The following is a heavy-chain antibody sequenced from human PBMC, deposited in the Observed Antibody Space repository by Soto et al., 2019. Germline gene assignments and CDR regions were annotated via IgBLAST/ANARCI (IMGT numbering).Heavy chain of an antibody. CDR3: ARGSAVNYDSSGSLS. V-gene: IGHV3-33*01. D-gene: IGHD3-22*01. J-gene: IGHJ5*02. CDR1: GFTFSSYG. Sequence: PWGSLRLSCAASGFTFSSYGMLWVRQAPGKGLEWVAVIWYDGSNKYYADSVKGRFTISRDNSKNTLYLQMNSLRAEDTAVYYCARGSAVNYDSSGSLSWGQGTLVTVSS. CDR2: IWYDGSNK.